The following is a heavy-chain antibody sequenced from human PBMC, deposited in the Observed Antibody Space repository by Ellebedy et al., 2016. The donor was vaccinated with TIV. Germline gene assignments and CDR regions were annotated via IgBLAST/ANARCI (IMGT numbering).Heavy chain of an antibody. D-gene: IGHD6-13*01. CDR1: GASISTFSDF. J-gene: IGHJ6*02. CDR2: LYYSGSA. CDR3: ARGGAAGSSDYYYGMDV. Sequence: MPSETLSLTCTVSGASISTFSDFWGWIRQPPGKGLEWIGSLYYSGSAYYNSSLKSRVTISVDRSKNQFSLNVTSVTAADTAVYYCARGGAAGSSDYYYGMDVWGQGTTVTVSS. V-gene: IGHV4-39*01.